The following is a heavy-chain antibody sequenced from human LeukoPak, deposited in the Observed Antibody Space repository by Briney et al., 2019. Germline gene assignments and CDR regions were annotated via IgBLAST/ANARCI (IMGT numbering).Heavy chain of an antibody. CDR1: GFTFSSYG. V-gene: IGHV3-30*18. CDR2: ISYDGSNK. CDR3: AKEGGDIVLMVYAFGSGHYFDY. J-gene: IGHJ4*02. D-gene: IGHD2-8*01. Sequence: PGGSLRLSCAASGFTFSSYGMRWVRQAPGKGLEWVAVISYDGSNKYYADSVKGRFTISRDNSKNTLYLQMNSLRAEDTAVYYCAKEGGDIVLMVYAFGSGHYFDYWGQGTLVTVSS.